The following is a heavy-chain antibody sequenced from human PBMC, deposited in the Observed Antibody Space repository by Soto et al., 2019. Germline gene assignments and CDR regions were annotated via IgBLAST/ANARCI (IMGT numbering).Heavy chain of an antibody. CDR1: GGFISTYY. J-gene: IGHJ4*02. Sequence: QVQLQESGPGPVKPSETLSLTCTVSGGFISTYYWSWIRQPPGKGLEWIGNISYSGSTNYNPSLKSRFTISIDTSKNQFSLKLSSVTAADTAVYYCARLAHYGSSWLLDYWGRGTLVTVSS. CDR3: ARLAHYGSSWLLDY. CDR2: ISYSGST. V-gene: IGHV4-59*08. D-gene: IGHD6-13*01.